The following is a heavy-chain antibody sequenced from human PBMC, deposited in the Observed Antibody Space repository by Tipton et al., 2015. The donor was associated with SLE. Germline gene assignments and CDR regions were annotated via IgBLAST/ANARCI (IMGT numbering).Heavy chain of an antibody. CDR2: IYYSGTT. CDR1: GASISDYY. V-gene: IGHV4-59*01. D-gene: IGHD5-12*01. Sequence: TLSLTCTVSGASISDYYWSWIRQPPGKGLEWIGYIYYSGTTNYNPSLKSRVTISVDTSKNQFSLKLSSVTAADTAVYYCARGHERHYDSPNFDIWGQGTMVTVSS. J-gene: IGHJ3*02. CDR3: ARGHERHYDSPNFDI.